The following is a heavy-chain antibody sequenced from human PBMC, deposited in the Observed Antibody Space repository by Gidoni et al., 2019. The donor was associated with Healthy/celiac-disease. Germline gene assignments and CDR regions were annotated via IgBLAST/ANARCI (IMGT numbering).Heavy chain of an antibody. V-gene: IGHV4-34*01. Sequence: QVQLQQWGAGLLKPSEALSLTCAVYGGSFSGYYWSWIRQPPGKGLEWIGEINHSGSTNYNPSLKSRVTISVDTSKNQFSLKLSSVTAADTAVYYCARGPRYYGSGIPFGYWGQGTLVTVSS. CDR3: ARGPRYYGSGIPFGY. CDR1: GGSFSGYY. J-gene: IGHJ4*02. D-gene: IGHD3-10*01. CDR2: INHSGST.